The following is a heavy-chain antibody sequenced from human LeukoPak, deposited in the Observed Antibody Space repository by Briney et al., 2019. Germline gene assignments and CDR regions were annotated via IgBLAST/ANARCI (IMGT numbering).Heavy chain of an antibody. CDR1: GFTFSSYW. V-gene: IGHV3-74*01. D-gene: IGHD1-7*01. CDR2: INSDGSST. Sequence: GGSQRLSCAASGFTFSSYWMHWVRQAPGKGLVWVSRINSDGSSTSYADSVKGRFTISRDNAKNTLYLQMNSLRAEDTAVYYCARDSNWDYDFDYWGQGTLVTVSS. J-gene: IGHJ4*02. CDR3: ARDSNWDYDFDY.